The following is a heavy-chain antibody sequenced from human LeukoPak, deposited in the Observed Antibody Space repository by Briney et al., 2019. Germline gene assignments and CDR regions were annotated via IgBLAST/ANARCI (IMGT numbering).Heavy chain of an antibody. CDR1: GFAFSSYA. Sequence: QPGRSLRLSCTGSGFAFSSYAIHWVRQAPGKGLEWVGVISDDGSKTYYADSAKGRFTISRDNSKNTLFLQTNSLRPEDTAVYYCAREKIAATGTGWFDPWGQGTLVTVSS. D-gene: IGHD6-13*01. CDR2: ISDDGSKT. CDR3: AREKIAATGTGWFDP. J-gene: IGHJ5*02. V-gene: IGHV3-30-3*01.